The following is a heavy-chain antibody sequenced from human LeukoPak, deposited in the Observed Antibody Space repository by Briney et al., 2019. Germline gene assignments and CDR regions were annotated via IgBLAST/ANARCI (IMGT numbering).Heavy chain of an antibody. J-gene: IGHJ5*02. CDR2: INPNSGGT. V-gene: IGHV1-2*02. CDR1: GYTFTGYY. CDR3: ARDGGYSGYDSNWFDP. Sequence: ASVKVSCKASGYTFTGYYMHWARQAPGQGLEWMGWINPNSGGTNYAQKFQGRVTMTRDTSISTAYMELSRLRSDDTAVYYCARDGGYSGYDSNWFDPWGQGTLVTVSS. D-gene: IGHD5-12*01.